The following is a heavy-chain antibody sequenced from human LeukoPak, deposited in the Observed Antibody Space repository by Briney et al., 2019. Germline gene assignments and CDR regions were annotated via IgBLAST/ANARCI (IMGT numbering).Heavy chain of an antibody. D-gene: IGHD2-2*01. CDR1: GYTFTSYG. CDR2: ISAYNGNT. Sequence: ASVKVSCKASGYTFTSYGISWVRQAPGQGLEWMGWISAYNGNTNYAQKLQGRVTMTTDTSTSTAYMELRSLGSDDTAVYYCARVLRIVVVPAALGAYYMDVWGKGTTVTVSS. V-gene: IGHV1-18*01. J-gene: IGHJ6*03. CDR3: ARVLRIVVVPAALGAYYMDV.